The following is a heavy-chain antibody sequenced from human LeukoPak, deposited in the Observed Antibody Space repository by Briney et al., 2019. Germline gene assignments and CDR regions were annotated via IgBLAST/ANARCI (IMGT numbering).Heavy chain of an antibody. CDR3: ARLDEMATITVDY. J-gene: IGHJ4*02. Sequence: SVKVSCKASGGTFSSYAISWVRQAPGQGLEWMGRIIPILGIANYAQKFQGRVTITADKSTSTAYMKLSSLRSEDAAVYYCARLDEMATITVDYWGQRTLVTVSS. CDR2: IIPILGIA. CDR1: GGTFSSYA. V-gene: IGHV1-69*04. D-gene: IGHD5-24*01.